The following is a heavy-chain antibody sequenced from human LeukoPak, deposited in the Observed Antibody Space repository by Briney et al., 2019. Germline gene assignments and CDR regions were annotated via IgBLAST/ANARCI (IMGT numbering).Heavy chain of an antibody. J-gene: IGHJ5*01. CDR1: GFTFSNYW. CDR3: ARLKDAVTIFDC. V-gene: IGHV3-7*01. Sequence: VGSLRLSCIASGFTFSNYWMSWVRQAPGKGLEWVASIKEDGSDKYYMDSVKGRFTISRDNTKNSLFVQMSSLRAEDTAVYYCARLKDAVTIFDCWGQGILVTVSS. CDR2: IKEDGSDK. D-gene: IGHD4-17*01.